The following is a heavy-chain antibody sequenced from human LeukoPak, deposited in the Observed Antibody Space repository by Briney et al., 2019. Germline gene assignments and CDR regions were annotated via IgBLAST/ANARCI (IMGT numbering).Heavy chain of an antibody. Sequence: GGSLRLSCAASGLTFSSYAMTWVRQAPGKGLEWVSSISSSGASTYHADSVKGRFTISRDNSKNTLYLQTNSLTAEDTAIYYCAKDRGSSSPMRYYFDYWGQGTLVTVSS. CDR1: GLTFSSYA. J-gene: IGHJ4*02. CDR3: AKDRGSSSPMRYYFDY. V-gene: IGHV3-23*01. D-gene: IGHD6-19*01. CDR2: ISSSGAST.